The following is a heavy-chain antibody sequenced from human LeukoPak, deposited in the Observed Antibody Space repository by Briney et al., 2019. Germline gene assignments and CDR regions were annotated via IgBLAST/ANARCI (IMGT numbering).Heavy chain of an antibody. Sequence: SETLSLTCTVSGASISSYYWSWIRQPPGKGLEWIGYIYYSGTTNYNPSLKSRVTISVDTSKTQFSLKLNSVTAADTAVYYCARRSGYYYDSSGFRDYWGQGTLVTVSS. D-gene: IGHD3-22*01. CDR3: ARRSGYYYDSSGFRDY. CDR1: GASISSYY. CDR2: IYYSGTT. J-gene: IGHJ4*02. V-gene: IGHV4-59*08.